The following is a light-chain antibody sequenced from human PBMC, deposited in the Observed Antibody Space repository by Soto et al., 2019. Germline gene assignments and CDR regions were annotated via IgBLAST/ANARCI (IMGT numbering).Light chain of an antibody. CDR3: SSYAGGIKWV. CDR1: SSDVGGYNF. Sequence: QSALTQPPSASGSPGQSVTISCTGTSSDVGGYNFVSWHQQHPGKAPKFMIYEVTKRPSGVPDRFSGSKSGNTASLTVSGLQAEDEADYYCSSYAGGIKWVFGGGTKLTVL. CDR2: EVT. V-gene: IGLV2-8*01. J-gene: IGLJ3*02.